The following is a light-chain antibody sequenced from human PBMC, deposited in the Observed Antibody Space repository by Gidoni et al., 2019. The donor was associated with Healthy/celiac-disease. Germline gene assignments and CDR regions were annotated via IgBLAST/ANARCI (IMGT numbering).Light chain of an antibody. Sequence: DIQMTQSPSSLSASVGDRVTITCRASQRISTYLNWYQQKPGEAPNLLIYAAPSLQSGVPSRFSGSGSGTDFTLTISSLQPEDFATYYCQQSYSTPVTFGPGTKVDIK. V-gene: IGKV1-39*01. CDR1: QRISTY. CDR3: QQSYSTPVT. CDR2: AAP. J-gene: IGKJ3*01.